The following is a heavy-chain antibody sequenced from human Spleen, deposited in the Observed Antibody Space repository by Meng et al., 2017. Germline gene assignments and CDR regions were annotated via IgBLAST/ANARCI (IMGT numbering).Heavy chain of an antibody. CDR3: ARGGYFSFDY. D-gene: IGHD3-22*01. CDR1: GDSGSSNSAG. Sequence: QVQMQHAGPGLVKPSQTLSLTCALSGDSGSSNSAGWNWIRQSPSRGLEWLGRTYYRSRWYNDYAVSVKSRININPDTSKNQFSLQLNSVTPEDTAVYYCARGGYFSFDYWGQGILVTVSS. V-gene: IGHV6-1*01. J-gene: IGHJ4*01. CDR2: TYYRSRWYN.